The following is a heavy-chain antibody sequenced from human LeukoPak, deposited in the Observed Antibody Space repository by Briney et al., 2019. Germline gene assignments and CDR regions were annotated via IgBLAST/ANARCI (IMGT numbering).Heavy chain of an antibody. Sequence: SVNVSCTCSGGTFTSYAISWVRQAPGPGLEWVGVIYPIFGTENYAQKFQGRVTITTDKSTSTAYMELSSLRSEDTAVYYCARADGYNYLSYYYYYMDVWGKGTTVTVSS. D-gene: IGHD5-24*01. CDR1: GGTFTSYA. CDR3: ARADGYNYLSYYYYYMDV. J-gene: IGHJ6*03. V-gene: IGHV1-69*05. CDR2: IYPIFGTE.